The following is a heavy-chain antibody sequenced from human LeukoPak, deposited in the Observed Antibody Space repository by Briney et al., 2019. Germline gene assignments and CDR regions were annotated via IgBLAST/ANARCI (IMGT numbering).Heavy chain of an antibody. Sequence: EGSLRLSCAASGFTFSSYGMHWVRQAPGKGLEWVAVISYDGSNKYYADTVKGRFTISRDNSKNTLYLQMNSLRAEDTAVYYCARGSNPKTYDYWSGPEFQYWGQGTQVTVSS. CDR1: GFTFSSYG. D-gene: IGHD3-3*01. J-gene: IGHJ1*01. CDR3: ARGSNPKTYDYWSGPEFQY. V-gene: IGHV3-30*19. CDR2: ISYDGSNK.